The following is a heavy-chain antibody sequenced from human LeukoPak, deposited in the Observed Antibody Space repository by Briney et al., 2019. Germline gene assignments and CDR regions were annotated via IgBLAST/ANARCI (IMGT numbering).Heavy chain of an antibody. D-gene: IGHD6-19*01. CDR2: IYYSGST. V-gene: IGHV4-30-4*08. CDR1: GGSISSGDYY. Sequence: PSETLSLTCTVSGGSISSGDYYWRWIRQPPGKGLEWIGYIYYSGSTYYNPSLESRVTISVDTSKIQFSLKLSSVTAADTAVYYCAREGGGWAFDYWGQGTLVTVSS. J-gene: IGHJ4*02. CDR3: AREGGGWAFDY.